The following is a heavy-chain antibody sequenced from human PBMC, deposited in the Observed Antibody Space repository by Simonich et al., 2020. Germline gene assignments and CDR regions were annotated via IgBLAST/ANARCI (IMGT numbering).Heavy chain of an antibody. V-gene: IGHV1-2*02. J-gene: IGHJ3*02. D-gene: IGHD2-21*01. Sequence: QVQLVQSGAEVKKPGASVKGSCKASGYTFTGYYMHWVRQAPGQGLEGRGLINHNSGGTNYAQKLQGRVAMTRDTSISTAYMELSRLGSDDTAEYYGARNGLVGIIKAFDIWGQGTMVAVSS. CDR1: GYTFTGYY. CDR3: ARNGLVGIIKAFDI. CDR2: INHNSGGT.